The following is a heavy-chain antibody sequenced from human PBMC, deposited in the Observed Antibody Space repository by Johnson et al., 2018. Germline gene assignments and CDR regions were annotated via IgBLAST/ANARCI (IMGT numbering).Heavy chain of an antibody. D-gene: IGHD3-16*01. Sequence: EVQLLETGAEVKKAGESLEISCKGSGDSHYWIGWVRQMPGKGLEWMGIIYPGDSDTRYSPSFQGQVTISADKSISTAYLQWNNLKASDTAMYFCAVLGAMGDGAFDIWGQGTMVTVSS. J-gene: IGHJ3*02. CDR2: IYPGDSDT. CDR1: GDSHYW. CDR3: AVLGAMGDGAFDI. V-gene: IGHV5-51*01.